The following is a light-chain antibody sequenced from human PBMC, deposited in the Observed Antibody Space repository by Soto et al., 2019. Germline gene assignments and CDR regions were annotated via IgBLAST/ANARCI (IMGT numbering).Light chain of an antibody. V-gene: IGLV2-14*01. Sequence: QSALTQPASVSGSTGQSITISCTGTSSDVGGYNYVSWYQQHPGKAPKLMIYDVSNRPSGVSNRFSGSKSGNTASLTISGLQAEDEADYYCSSYTSSSTPLVVFGGGTKLTVL. CDR2: DVS. CDR1: SSDVGGYNY. CDR3: SSYTSSSTPLVV. J-gene: IGLJ2*01.